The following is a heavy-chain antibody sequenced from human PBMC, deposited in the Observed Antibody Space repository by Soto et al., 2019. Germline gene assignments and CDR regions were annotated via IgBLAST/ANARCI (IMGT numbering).Heavy chain of an antibody. CDR2: LSGGGGTT. CDR1: GFTFNNYA. CDR3: ARAGGYSYGYQFDY. J-gene: IGHJ4*02. V-gene: IGHV3-23*01. Sequence: PGESLKISCAASGFTFNNYAMSWVRQAPGKGLEWVSGLSGGGGTTYYADSLKGRFTISRDKSKNTLYLQMSSLRAEDTAIYYCARAGGYSYGYQFDYWGQGTLVTVSS. D-gene: IGHD5-18*01.